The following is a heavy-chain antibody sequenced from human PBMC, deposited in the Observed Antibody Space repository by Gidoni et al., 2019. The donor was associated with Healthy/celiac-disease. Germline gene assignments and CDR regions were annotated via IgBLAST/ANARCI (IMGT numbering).Heavy chain of an antibody. J-gene: IGHJ5*02. V-gene: IGHV1-69*01. CDR1: GGPFSSYA. CDR2: IIPIFGTA. Sequence: QVQLVQPGAEVKKPGSSVKVSCKASGGPFSSYAIGWVRQAPGQGLEWMGGIIPIFGTANYAQKFQGRVTITADESTGTADMELSSLRSEDTAVYYCARGSDWDVAVAGKYWFDPWGQGTLVTVSS. CDR3: ARGSDWDVAVAGKYWFDP. D-gene: IGHD6-19*01.